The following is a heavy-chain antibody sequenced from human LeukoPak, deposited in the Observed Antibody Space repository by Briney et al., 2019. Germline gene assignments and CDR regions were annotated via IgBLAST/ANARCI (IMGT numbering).Heavy chain of an antibody. J-gene: IGHJ3*02. CDR2: IIPILGIA. V-gene: IGHV1-69*04. D-gene: IGHD6-6*01. CDR3: ARELLTARSEDAFDI. CDR1: GGTFSSYT. Sequence: SVKVSCKASGGTFSSYTISWVRQAPGQGLEWMGRIIPILGIANYAQKFQGRVTITADKSTSTAYMELSSLRSEDTAVYYCARELLTARSEDAFDIWGQGTMVIVSS.